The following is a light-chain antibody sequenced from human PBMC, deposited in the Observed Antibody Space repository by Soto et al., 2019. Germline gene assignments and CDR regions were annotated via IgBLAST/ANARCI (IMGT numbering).Light chain of an antibody. CDR2: EVN. Sequence: QSVLTQPASVSGSPGQSITISCTGPFSDVGGYNSVSWYQQHPGKAPKLMIYEVNNRPSGVSNRFSGSRSGNTASLTISGLKAEDEADYYCSSYPSTTTYVFGSGPKATV. J-gene: IGLJ1*01. V-gene: IGLV2-14*01. CDR3: SSYPSTTTYV. CDR1: FSDVGGYNS.